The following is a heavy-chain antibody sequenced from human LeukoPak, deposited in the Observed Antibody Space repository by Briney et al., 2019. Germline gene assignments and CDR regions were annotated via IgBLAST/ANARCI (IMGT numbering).Heavy chain of an antibody. CDR2: ISYDGSNE. V-gene: IGHV3-30*18. D-gene: IGHD5-18*01. CDR1: GFTFSSYD. CDR3: AKEAYSYGYFDS. Sequence: SGGSLRLSCAASGFTFSSYDMHWVRQAPGKGLEWVAGISYDGSNEYYTDSVKGRFTISRDNSKNTLYLQMNSLRAEDTALYYCAKEAYSYGYFDSWGLGTLVTVSS. J-gene: IGHJ4*02.